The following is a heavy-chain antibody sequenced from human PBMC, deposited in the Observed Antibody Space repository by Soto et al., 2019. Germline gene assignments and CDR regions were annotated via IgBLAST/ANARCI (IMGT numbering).Heavy chain of an antibody. V-gene: IGHV4-31*03. CDR2: IYYSGST. Sequence: PLETLPLTCTVSGGSIISDGYYWSWIRKHPGKGLEWIGYIYYSGSTYYNPSLKSRVTISVDTSKNQFSLKLSSVTAADTAVYYCARDNSLVGSAYGMDVWGQGTTVTVSS. CDR3: ARDNSLVGSAYGMDV. D-gene: IGHD2-21*01. J-gene: IGHJ6*02. CDR1: GGSIISDGYY.